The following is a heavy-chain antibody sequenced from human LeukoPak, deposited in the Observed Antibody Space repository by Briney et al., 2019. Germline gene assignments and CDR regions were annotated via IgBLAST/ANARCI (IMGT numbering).Heavy chain of an antibody. V-gene: IGHV3-21*01. CDR2: ISSSSSYI. J-gene: IGHJ4*02. CDR1: GFTFSSYS. D-gene: IGHD3-22*01. CDR3: AREGYYYDSSGYFDY. Sequence: SGGSLRLSCAASGFTFSSYSMNWVRQAPGKGLEWVSSISSSSSYIYYADSVKGRFTISRDNAKNSLYLQMNSLRAEDTAVYYCAREGYYYDSSGYFDYWGQGTQVTVSS.